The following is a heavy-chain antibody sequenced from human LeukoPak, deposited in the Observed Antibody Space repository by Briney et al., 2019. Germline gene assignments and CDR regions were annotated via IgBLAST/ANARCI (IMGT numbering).Heavy chain of an antibody. Sequence: EASVKVSCTASGGTFSSYTITWVRQAPGQGLEWMGGIIPIFGSANYAQTFQGRVTITADESTSTAYMELSSLRSEDTAVYYCATATMVGGVHFDYWGQGTLVTVSS. CDR3: ATATMVGGVHFDY. CDR2: IIPIFGSA. CDR1: GGTFSSYT. V-gene: IGHV1-69*13. J-gene: IGHJ4*02. D-gene: IGHD3-10*01.